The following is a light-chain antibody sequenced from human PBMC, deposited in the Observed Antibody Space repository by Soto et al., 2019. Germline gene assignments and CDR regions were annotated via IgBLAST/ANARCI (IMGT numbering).Light chain of an antibody. CDR1: QSVSSNY. Sequence: ESVLTQSPGTLSLSPGERATLSCRATQSVSSNYLAWYQQTPGQAPRLLIYGASTRATGIPDRFSGSGSGTDFTLTISRLAPEDLAVYYCQQYGSSRTFGQGTKVDI. CDR3: QQYGSSRT. CDR2: GAS. V-gene: IGKV3-20*01. J-gene: IGKJ1*01.